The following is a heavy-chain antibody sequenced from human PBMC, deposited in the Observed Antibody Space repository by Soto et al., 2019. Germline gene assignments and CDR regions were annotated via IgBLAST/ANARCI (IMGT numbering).Heavy chain of an antibody. D-gene: IGHD2-21*02. Sequence: QVQLVQSGAEVKKPGTSVKVSCKASGDTFTDYYIHWVRQAPGQGLEWMGTVNPSGGHTTYAQHFLGRMTMTRDTSTSTLYMELTSLTSEDTAVYYCARGGHVVVVTAALYFWGQGTLVTVSS. J-gene: IGHJ4*02. CDR1: GDTFTDYY. V-gene: IGHV1-46*01. CDR3: ARGGHVVVVTAALYF. CDR2: VNPSGGHT.